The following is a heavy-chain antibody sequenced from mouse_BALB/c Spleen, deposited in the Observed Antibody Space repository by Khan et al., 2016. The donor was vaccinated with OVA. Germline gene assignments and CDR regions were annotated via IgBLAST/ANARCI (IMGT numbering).Heavy chain of an antibody. D-gene: IGHD2-4*01. CDR1: GYSFTGYF. V-gene: IGHV1-20*02. CDR3: ARIYYDDFDY. CDR2: INPHIGET. J-gene: IGHJ2*01. Sequence: VRLQQSGPELVKPGASVKISCKASGYSFTGYFMNWVKQSHGKSLEWIGRINPHIGETFYNPKFKDKATLTADESSSTAHIELRSLASEDSAVYYCARIYYDDFDYWGQGTTLTVSS.